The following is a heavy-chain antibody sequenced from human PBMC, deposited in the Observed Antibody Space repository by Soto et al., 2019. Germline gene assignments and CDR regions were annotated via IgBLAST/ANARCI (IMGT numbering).Heavy chain of an antibody. Sequence: SETLSLTCTISGGSITRSTYFWAWIRQPPGMGLEWIGSIGHSGATYYSPSFKGRVTISIDTSKTQFSLSLRSVTAADTAVYSCARLQRSCSGGSCSYFDYWGQGALVTVSS. CDR1: GGSITRSTYF. CDR2: IGHSGAT. V-gene: IGHV4-39*01. J-gene: IGHJ4*02. D-gene: IGHD2-15*01. CDR3: ARLQRSCSGGSCSYFDY.